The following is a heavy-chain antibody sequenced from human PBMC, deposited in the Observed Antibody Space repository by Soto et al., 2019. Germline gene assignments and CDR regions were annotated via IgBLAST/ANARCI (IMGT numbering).Heavy chain of an antibody. J-gene: IGHJ4*02. CDR1: GFTFSRFS. CDR3: ARVDY. V-gene: IGHV3-21*01. Sequence: PGGSLESACGAPGFTFSRFSMNWVRQVPGEGLEWVVSIISGSSDTWYADSVKGRFIISRDNAQNSLFLQMTTLRPEDTAIYSCARVDYWGPGTQVTVSS. CDR2: IISGSSDT.